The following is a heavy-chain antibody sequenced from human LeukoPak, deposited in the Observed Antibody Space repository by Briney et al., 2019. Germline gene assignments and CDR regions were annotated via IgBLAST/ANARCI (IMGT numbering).Heavy chain of an antibody. V-gene: IGHV4-34*01. J-gene: IGHJ4*02. CDR3: ARISFGGFIVAQDY. CDR1: GTSFSGYY. D-gene: IGHD3-16*02. Sequence: PSETLSLTCAVYGTSFSGYYWSWIRQPPRKGLEWIGEPNPTGDTNYNSSLKSRVMISIDTSKNQFSLRLTSVTAADTAMYYCARISFGGFIVAQDYWGQGTLVAVSS. CDR2: PNPTGDT.